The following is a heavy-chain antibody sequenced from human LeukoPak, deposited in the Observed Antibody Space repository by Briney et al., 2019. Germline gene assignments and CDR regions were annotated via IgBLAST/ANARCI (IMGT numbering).Heavy chain of an antibody. Sequence: SETLSLTCTVSGGSISSYYWSWIRQPAGKGLEWIGRIYSSGSTNYISSLKSRVTISTDTSKNQFSLELTSVTAADTAVYYCARGGHYDSTHFDYYHVMDVWGKGTTVSVSS. V-gene: IGHV4-4*07. CDR2: IYSSGST. CDR1: GGSISSYY. D-gene: IGHD4-17*01. J-gene: IGHJ6*04. CDR3: ARGGHYDSTHFDYYHVMDV.